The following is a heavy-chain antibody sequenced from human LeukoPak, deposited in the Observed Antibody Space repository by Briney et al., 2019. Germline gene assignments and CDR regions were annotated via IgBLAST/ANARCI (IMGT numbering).Heavy chain of an antibody. Sequence: SETLSLTCTVSGYSISSGYYWGWIRQPPGKGLEWIGSIHHSGSTYYNPSLKSRVTISVDTSKNQFSLKLSSVTAADTAVYYCARVKVYGDYPTWGYFDYWGQGTLVTVSS. V-gene: IGHV4-38-2*02. CDR1: GYSISSGYY. CDR3: ARVKVYGDYPTWGYFDY. J-gene: IGHJ4*02. D-gene: IGHD4-17*01. CDR2: IHHSGST.